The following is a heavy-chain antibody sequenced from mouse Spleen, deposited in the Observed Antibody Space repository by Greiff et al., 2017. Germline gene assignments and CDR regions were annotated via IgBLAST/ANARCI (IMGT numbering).Heavy chain of an antibody. D-gene: IGHD2-13*01. CDR2: IYPRSGNT. J-gene: IGHJ1*01. CDR1: GYTFTSYG. CDR3: ARSWGDYWYFDV. Sequence: VKLMESGAELARPGASVKLSCKASGYTFTSYGISWVKQRTGQGLEWIGEIYPRSGNTYYNEKFKGKATLTADKSSSTAYMELRSLTSEDSAVYFCARSWGDYWYFDVWGAGTTVTVSS. V-gene: IGHV1-81*01.